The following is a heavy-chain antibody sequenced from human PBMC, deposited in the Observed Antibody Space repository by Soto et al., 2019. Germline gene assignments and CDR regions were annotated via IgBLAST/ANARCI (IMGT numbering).Heavy chain of an antibody. CDR1: GFTFSSYG. Sequence: QVQLVESGGGVVQPGRSLRLSCAASGFTFSSYGMHWVRQAPGKGLEWVAGIRYEGSNKYYADSVKGRLTISRDNSKNTLKLRMDSLRAEDTGVYYGARSGGGGYYGMDVWGQGTTVTVS. V-gene: IGHV3-33*01. CDR3: ARSGGGGYYGMDV. J-gene: IGHJ6*02. D-gene: IGHD2-15*01. CDR2: IRYEGSNK.